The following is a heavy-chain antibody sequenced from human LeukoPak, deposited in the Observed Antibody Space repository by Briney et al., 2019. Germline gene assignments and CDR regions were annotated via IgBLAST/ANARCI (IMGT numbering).Heavy chain of an antibody. CDR3: ARDHNIESSGHYYEILATKGFDY. CDR2: INPSGGST. D-gene: IGHD3-22*01. CDR1: GYTFTSYY. J-gene: IGHJ4*02. Sequence: ASVKASCKASGYTFTSYYMHWVRQAPGQGLEWMGIINPSGGSTSYAQKFQGRVTMTRDTSTSTVYMELSSLRSEDTAVYYCARDHNIESSGHYYEILATKGFDYWGQETLVTVSS. V-gene: IGHV1-46*01.